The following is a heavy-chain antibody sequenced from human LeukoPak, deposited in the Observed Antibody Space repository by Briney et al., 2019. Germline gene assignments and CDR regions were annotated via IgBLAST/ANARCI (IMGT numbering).Heavy chain of an antibody. CDR1: GGSFSGYY. J-gene: IGHJ5*02. Sequence: SETLSLTCAVYGGSFSGYYWSWIRQPPGKGLEWIGEINHSGSTNYNPSLKSRVTISVDTSKNQFSLKLSSVTAADTAVYYCARSGFVVVPAAMWTNTIGNWFDPWGQGTLVTVSS. V-gene: IGHV4-34*01. D-gene: IGHD2-2*01. CDR2: INHSGST. CDR3: ARSGFVVVPAAMWTNTIGNWFDP.